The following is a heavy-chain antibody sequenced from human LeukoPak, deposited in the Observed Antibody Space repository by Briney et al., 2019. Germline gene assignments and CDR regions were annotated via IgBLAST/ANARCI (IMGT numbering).Heavy chain of an antibody. CDR3: ARGDYGDYSVSYYFDC. V-gene: IGHV1-18*01. CDR2: ISAYNGNT. J-gene: IGHJ4*02. D-gene: IGHD4-17*01. Sequence: GASVKVSCKASGYTFTSYGISWVRQAPGQGLEWMGWISAYNGNTNYAQKPQGRVTMTTDTSTSTAYMELRSLRSDDTAVYYCARGDYGDYSVSYYFDCWGQGTLVTVSS. CDR1: GYTFTSYG.